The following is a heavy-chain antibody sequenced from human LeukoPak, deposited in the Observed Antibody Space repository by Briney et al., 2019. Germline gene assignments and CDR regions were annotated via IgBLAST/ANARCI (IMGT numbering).Heavy chain of an antibody. D-gene: IGHD3-3*01. J-gene: IGHJ4*02. CDR1: GGSTSSGNYY. CDR2: IYYSGNT. Sequence: SETLSLTCTVSGGSTSSGNYYWGWIRQPPGKGLEWIGGIYYSGNTYYNPSLKSRVTISVDTSKNQFSLKLSSVTAADTAVYYCARLGAGPTYYDFWSGYSSFYFDYWGQGTLVTVSS. V-gene: IGHV4-39*01. CDR3: ARLGAGPTYYDFWSGYSSFYFDY.